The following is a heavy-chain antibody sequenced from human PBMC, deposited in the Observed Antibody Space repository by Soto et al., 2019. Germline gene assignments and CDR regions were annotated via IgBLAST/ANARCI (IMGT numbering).Heavy chain of an antibody. J-gene: IGHJ4*02. CDR2: VYHSGST. V-gene: IGHV4-4*02. CDR1: GTSISSTFW. D-gene: IGHD5-12*01. CDR3: ARRQWLRIFDC. Sequence: PSXTLSLTCAVSGTSISSTFWWTWVRQPPGKGLEWIGEVYHSGSTKYNPSLKSRVTISVDKSKNQFSLELRAVPGADTGVYYCARRQWLRIFDCWGQGPLVSVSS.